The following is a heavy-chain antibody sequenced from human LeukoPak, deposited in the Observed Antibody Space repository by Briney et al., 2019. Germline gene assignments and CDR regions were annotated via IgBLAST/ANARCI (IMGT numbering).Heavy chain of an antibody. Sequence: PIFCTANYAHKFQSTVTITTDQSTSPAYMELSSLRSEDTAVYYCAREDSSGYYYVGAFDYWGQGTLVTVSS. CDR2: PIFCTA. J-gene: IGHJ4*02. CDR3: AREDSSGYYYVGAFDY. V-gene: IGHV1-69*05. D-gene: IGHD3-22*01.